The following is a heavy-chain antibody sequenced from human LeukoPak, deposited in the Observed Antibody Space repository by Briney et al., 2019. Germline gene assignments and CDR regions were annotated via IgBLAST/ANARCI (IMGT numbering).Heavy chain of an antibody. D-gene: IGHD3-3*01. J-gene: IGHJ3*02. Sequence: GGSLRLSCAASGFTFSSYAMSWVRQAPWKGLEWVSAISGSGGSTYYADSVKGRFTISRDNSKNTLYLQMNSLRAEDTAVYYCVAIFGVVIPGDAFDIWGQGTMVTVSS. CDR1: GFTFSSYA. V-gene: IGHV3-23*01. CDR3: VAIFGVVIPGDAFDI. CDR2: ISGSGGST.